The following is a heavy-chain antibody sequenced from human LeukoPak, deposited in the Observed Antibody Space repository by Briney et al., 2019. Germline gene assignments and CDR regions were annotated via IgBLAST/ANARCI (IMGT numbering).Heavy chain of an antibody. J-gene: IGHJ4*02. CDR1: GGSISSYY. CDR3: AREYGGNSWFNY. V-gene: IGHV4-59*01. CDR2: IYYSGST. Sequence: PSETLSLTCTVSGGSISSYYWSWIRQPPGKGLEWIGYIYYSGSTNYNPSLKSRVTISVDTSKNQLSLKLSSVTAADTAVYYCAREYGGNSWFNYWGQGTLVTVSS. D-gene: IGHD4-23*01.